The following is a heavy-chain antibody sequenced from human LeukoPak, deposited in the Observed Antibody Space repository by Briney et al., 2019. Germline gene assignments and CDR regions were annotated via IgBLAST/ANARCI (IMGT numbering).Heavy chain of an antibody. Sequence: GGSLRLSCAASGFTLSSYWMHWVRQAPGKGLVWVSRINTDGSTTSYADSVKGRFTISRDNAENTLYLQMNSLRAEDTAVYHCVSHVYGGSPFDIWGQGTMVTVSS. J-gene: IGHJ3*02. V-gene: IGHV3-74*01. CDR2: INTDGSTT. D-gene: IGHD4-23*01. CDR3: VSHVYGGSPFDI. CDR1: GFTLSSYW.